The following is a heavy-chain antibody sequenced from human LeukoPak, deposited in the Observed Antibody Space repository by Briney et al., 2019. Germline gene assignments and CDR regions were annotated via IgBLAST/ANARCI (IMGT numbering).Heavy chain of an antibody. CDR2: IYTSGST. J-gene: IGHJ2*01. D-gene: IGHD6-13*01. CDR3: ARLTSSWYQDWYFDL. CDR1: MGSISNYD. Sequence: SETLSLTCTVSMGSISNYDWSWIRQPAGKGLKWIGRIYTSGSTNYNPSLKSRVTMSVDTSKKQFSLKLSSVTAADTAVYYCARLTSSWYQDWYFDLWGRGTLVTVSS. V-gene: IGHV4-4*07.